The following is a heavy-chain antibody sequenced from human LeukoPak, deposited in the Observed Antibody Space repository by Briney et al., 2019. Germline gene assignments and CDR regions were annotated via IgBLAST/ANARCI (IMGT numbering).Heavy chain of an antibody. CDR3: ARASHRLAATTNWFDP. CDR2: ISSSSSYI. CDR1: GFTFGNSA. V-gene: IGHV3-21*01. D-gene: IGHD2-15*01. J-gene: IGHJ5*02. Sequence: GGSLRLSCAASGFTFGNSAMSWVRQPPGKGLEWVSSISSSSSYIYYADSVKGRFTISRDNAKNSLYLQMNSLRAEDTAVYYCARASHRLAATTNWFDPWGQGTLVTVSS.